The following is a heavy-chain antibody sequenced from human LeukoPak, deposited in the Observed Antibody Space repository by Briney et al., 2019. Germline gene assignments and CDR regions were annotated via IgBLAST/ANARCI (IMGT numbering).Heavy chain of an antibody. CDR3: ARGYSGSYGRFDY. D-gene: IGHD1-26*01. V-gene: IGHV4-39*07. Sequence: SETLSLTCIVSGGSISTSAYYWGWIRQPPGEGLQWIGSIYYSGSTSYNPSLKSRVTISVDTSKNQFSLKLSSVTAADTAVYYCARGYSGSYGRFDYWGQGTLVTVSS. CDR1: GGSISTSAYY. J-gene: IGHJ4*02. CDR2: IYYSGST.